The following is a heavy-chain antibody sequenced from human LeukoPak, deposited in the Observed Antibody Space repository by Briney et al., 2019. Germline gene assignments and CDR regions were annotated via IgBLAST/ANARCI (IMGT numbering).Heavy chain of an antibody. V-gene: IGHV1-18*01. D-gene: IGHD3-10*01. CDR1: GYTFSNYG. CDR3: ASDLYPGSGSYYNWFDP. J-gene: IGHJ5*02. Sequence: ASVKVSCKATGYTFSNYGITWVRQAPGQGLEWMGWISAYNGNTNYAQSLQGRVTMTTDTSTSTAYMELRSPRSDDTAVYYCASDLYPGSGSYYNWFDPWGQGTLVTVSS. CDR2: ISAYNGNT.